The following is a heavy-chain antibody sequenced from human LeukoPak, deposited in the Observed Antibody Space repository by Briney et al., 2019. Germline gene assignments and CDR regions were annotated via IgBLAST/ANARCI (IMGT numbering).Heavy chain of an antibody. D-gene: IGHD2-2*01. CDR3: ARSHCSTSSCDTTYFQY. V-gene: IGHV1-2*02. CDR1: GYTFTGYY. CDR2: INPNSGGT. J-gene: IGHJ4*02. Sequence: GASVKLSCKASGYTFTGYYIQWLRQAPGQGLEWMGWINPNSGGTRYPQKFQGRVTMTRDASISTAYMELSRLRSDDTAMYYCARSHCSTSSCDTTYFQYWGQGTLITVSS.